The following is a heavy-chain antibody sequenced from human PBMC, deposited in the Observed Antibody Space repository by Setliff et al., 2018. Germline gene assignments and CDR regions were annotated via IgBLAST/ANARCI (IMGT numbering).Heavy chain of an antibody. CDR2: IYNSDST. D-gene: IGHD3-16*01. V-gene: IGHV3-53*01. CDR1: GFTFSSYA. Sequence: GGSLRLSCAASGFTFSSYAMHWLRQAPGRGLEWVSVIYNSDSTYYADSVKGRFTISRDDSKNMVNLQMNSLRAEDTAVYYCARDLGNWFDSWGQGTVVTVSS. CDR3: ARDLGNWFDS. J-gene: IGHJ5*01.